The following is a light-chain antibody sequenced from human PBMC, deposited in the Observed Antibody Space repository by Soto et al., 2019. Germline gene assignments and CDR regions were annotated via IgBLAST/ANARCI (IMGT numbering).Light chain of an antibody. CDR2: EVS. Sequence: QSVLTQPPSASGSPGQSATISCTGTSSDVGGYNSVSWYQHYPGRAPKLVIYEVSKRPSGVPDRFSGSKSGNTASLTISGLQPEDEADYYCSSYTTSNTRQIVFGTGTKVTVL. CDR3: SSYTTSNTRQIV. CDR1: SSDVGGYNS. V-gene: IGLV2-8*01. J-gene: IGLJ1*01.